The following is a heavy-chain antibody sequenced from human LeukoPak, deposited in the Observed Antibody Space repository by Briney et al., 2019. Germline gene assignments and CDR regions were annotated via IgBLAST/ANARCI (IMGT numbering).Heavy chain of an antibody. D-gene: IGHD3-22*01. CDR1: GFTFDDYA. Sequence: GGSLRLSCAASGFTFDDYAMHWVRQAPGKGLEWVSGISWNSGSIGYADSVKGRFTISRDNAKNSLYLQMNSLRAEDTALYYCAKDNYYDSHFRFDPWGQGTLVTVSS. J-gene: IGHJ5*02. V-gene: IGHV3-9*01. CDR2: ISWNSGSI. CDR3: AKDNYYDSHFRFDP.